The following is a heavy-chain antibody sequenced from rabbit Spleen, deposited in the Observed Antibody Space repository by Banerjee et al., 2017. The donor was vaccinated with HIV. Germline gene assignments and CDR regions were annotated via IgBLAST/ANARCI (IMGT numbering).Heavy chain of an antibody. CDR3: ARAGGGVYAFDL. D-gene: IGHD4-2*01. J-gene: IGHJ4*01. V-gene: IGHV1S40*01. CDR1: GFSFTSGYD. CDR2: IWTGSTSIT. Sequence: QSLEESGGGLVQPGASLTLTCTASGFSFTSGYDMCWVRQATGKGLEWIGTIWTGSTSITWYANWALGRFTISKTSSTTVTLQMTSLTVADTATYFCARAGGGVYAFDLWGPGTLVTVS.